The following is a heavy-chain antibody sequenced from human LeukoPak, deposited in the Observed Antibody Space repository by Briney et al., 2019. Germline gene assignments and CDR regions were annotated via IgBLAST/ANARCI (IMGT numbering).Heavy chain of an antibody. V-gene: IGHV4-59*01. CDR2: IYYSGST. Sequence: SSETLSLTCTVSGGSISSYYWSWIRQPPGKGLEWIGYIYYSGSTNYNPSLKSRVTISVDTSKNQFSLKLSSVTAADTAVYYCAREGRDGYNHWGQGTLVTASS. D-gene: IGHD5-12*01. CDR1: GGSISSYY. J-gene: IGHJ5*02. CDR3: AREGRDGYNH.